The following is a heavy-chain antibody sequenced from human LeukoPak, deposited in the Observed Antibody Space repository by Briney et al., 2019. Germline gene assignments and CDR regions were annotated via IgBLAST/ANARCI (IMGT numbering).Heavy chain of an antibody. D-gene: IGHD3-16*01. J-gene: IGHJ4*02. CDR2: INHDGSEK. V-gene: IGHV3-7*01. CDR3: ARDSGHGGIFDY. CDR1: GFAFSNSW. Sequence: GGSLRLSRAASGFAFSNSWMTWVRQAPGKGLEWVANINHDGSEKYYVDSMKGRFTISRDNVKNSLYLQVNSLRAEDTAVYYCARDSGHGGIFDYWGQGTLGTVSS.